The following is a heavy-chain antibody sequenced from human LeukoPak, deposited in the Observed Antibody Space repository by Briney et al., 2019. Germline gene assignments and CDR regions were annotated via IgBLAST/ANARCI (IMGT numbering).Heavy chain of an antibody. D-gene: IGHD2-2*01. CDR3: ARGDRYQLPHWFDP. Sequence: SETLSLTCTASAGSITSYYWSWIRQPPGKGLEWIGYIYYSGSTNYNPSLKSRVTISVDTSKNQFSLKLSSVTAADTAVYYCARGDRYQLPHWFDPWGQGTLVTVSS. V-gene: IGHV4-59*01. CDR1: AGSITSYY. J-gene: IGHJ5*02. CDR2: IYYSGST.